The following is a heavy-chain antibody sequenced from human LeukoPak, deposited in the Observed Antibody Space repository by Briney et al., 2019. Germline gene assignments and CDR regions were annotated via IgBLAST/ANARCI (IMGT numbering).Heavy chain of an antibody. CDR3: ARDSPVVPAAIFYYYYGMDV. CDR2: INPSGGST. CDR1: GYTFTSYY. J-gene: IGHJ6*02. V-gene: IGHV1-46*01. Sequence: GASVKVSCKASGYTFTSYYMHWVRQAPGQGLEWMGIINPSGGSTSYAQKFQGRVTMTRDTSTSTVYMELSSLRSEDTAVYYCARDSPVVPAAIFYYYYGMDVWGQGTTVTVSS. D-gene: IGHD2-2*01.